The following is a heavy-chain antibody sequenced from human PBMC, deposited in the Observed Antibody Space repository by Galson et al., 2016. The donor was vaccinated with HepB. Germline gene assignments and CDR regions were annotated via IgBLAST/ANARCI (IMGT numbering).Heavy chain of an antibody. CDR1: GFTFGDYA. V-gene: IGHV3-49*03. J-gene: IGHJ4*02. CDR3: TRGGVATTRRGFDY. D-gene: IGHD5-24*01. Sequence: SCAASGFTFGDYAMSWFRQAPGKGLEWVGFIRSKAYGGTTEYAASVKGRFTISRDDSKSIAYLQMNSLKTEDTAVYYCTRGGVATTRRGFDYWGQGTLVTVSS. CDR2: IRSKAYGGTT.